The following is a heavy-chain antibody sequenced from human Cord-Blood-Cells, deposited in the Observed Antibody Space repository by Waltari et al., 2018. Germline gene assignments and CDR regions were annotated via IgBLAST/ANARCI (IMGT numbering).Heavy chain of an antibody. J-gene: IGHJ5*02. V-gene: IGHV1-24*01. D-gene: IGHD1-7*01. CDR2: VDRENGET. CDR1: GYTLTELP. CDR3: ATGGYNWNYSNGFDP. Sequence: QVQLVQSGAEVKKPGASVKVSCKVSGYTLTELPMQWVRQAPEKGLEWMGGVDRENGETIYAQEFQGKVARTEETSTDTAYRGLSRLRSEATAVYYCATGGYNWNYSNGFDPWGQRTLVTVSS.